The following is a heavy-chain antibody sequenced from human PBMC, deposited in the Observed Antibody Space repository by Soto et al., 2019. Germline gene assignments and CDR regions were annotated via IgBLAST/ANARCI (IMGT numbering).Heavy chain of an antibody. CDR1: GFSFSSYG. Sequence: QVQLVESGGGVVQPGRSLRLSCVASGFSFSSYGMHWVRQAPGKGLEWVAVISHDGGNKYYADSVKGRFTISRDNSKNTLDLQMNSLRGEDMAVYYCAKDTDVVGGAYKFDHWGQGTLVTVSS. V-gene: IGHV3-30*18. CDR3: AKDTDVVGGAYKFDH. D-gene: IGHD1-26*01. CDR2: ISHDGGNK. J-gene: IGHJ4*02.